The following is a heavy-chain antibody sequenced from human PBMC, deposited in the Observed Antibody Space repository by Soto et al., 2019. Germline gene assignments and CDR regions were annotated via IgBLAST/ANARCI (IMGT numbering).Heavy chain of an antibody. Sequence: GGSLRLSCAASGFTFSSYNMNWVRQAPGKGLEWISYISTGGTIYYADSVEGRFTISRDNAKNSLYLQLNSLRAEDTAVYYCARDENTMVRGGHYYYYMDVWGKGTTVTVSS. D-gene: IGHD3-10*01. CDR1: GFTFSSYN. CDR3: ARDENTMVRGGHYYYYMDV. J-gene: IGHJ6*03. CDR2: ISTGGTI. V-gene: IGHV3-48*04.